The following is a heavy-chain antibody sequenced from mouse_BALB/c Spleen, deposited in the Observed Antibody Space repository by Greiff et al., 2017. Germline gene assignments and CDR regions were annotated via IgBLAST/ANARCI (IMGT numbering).Heavy chain of an antibody. D-gene: IGHD1-1*01. CDR1: GYAFTNYL. CDR3: ARSPITTVVAPFDY. Sequence: QVQLQQSGAELVRPGTSVKVSCKASGYAFTNYLIEWVKQRPGQGLEWIGVINPGSGGTNYNEKFKGKATLTADKSSSTAYMQLSSLTSDDSAVYFCARSPITTVVAPFDYWGQGTTLTVSS. V-gene: IGHV1-54*01. CDR2: INPGSGGT. J-gene: IGHJ2*01.